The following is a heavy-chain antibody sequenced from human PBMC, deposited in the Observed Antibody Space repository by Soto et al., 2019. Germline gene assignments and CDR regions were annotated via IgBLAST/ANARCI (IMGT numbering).Heavy chain of an antibody. CDR3: ATVYYYGSGSSRNWFDP. D-gene: IGHD3-10*01. V-gene: IGHV1-24*01. J-gene: IGHJ5*02. CDR1: GYTFTGYY. CDR2: FDPEDGET. Sequence: GASVKVSCKASGYTFTGYYMHWVRQAPGKGLEWMGGFDPEDGETIYAQKFQGRVTMTEDTSTDTAYMELSSLRSEDTAVYYCATVYYYGSGSSRNWFDPWGQGTLVTVSS.